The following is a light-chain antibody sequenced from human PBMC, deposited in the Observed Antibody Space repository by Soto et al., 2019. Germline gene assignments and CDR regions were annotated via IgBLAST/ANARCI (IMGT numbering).Light chain of an antibody. CDR3: CSYAVASYV. V-gene: IGLV2-11*01. J-gene: IGLJ1*01. Sequence: QSALTQPRSVSGSPGQSVTISCTGTSSDVGSYNSVSWYQHHPGQAPRLMIYDVSQRPSGVPDRLSGSKSGNTASLTISGLQAEDEADYYCCSYAVASYVFGTGTKVTVL. CDR2: DVS. CDR1: SSDVGSYNS.